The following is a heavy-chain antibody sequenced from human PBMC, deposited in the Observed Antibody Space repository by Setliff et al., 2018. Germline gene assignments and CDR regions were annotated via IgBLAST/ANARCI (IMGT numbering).Heavy chain of an antibody. CDR3: ARLSASVVSPVDH. CDR1: GYTFIGYY. V-gene: IGHV1-2*02. J-gene: IGHJ4*02. Sequence: ASVKVSCKTSGYTFIGYYVHWVRQVPGRGLEWMGWINPNTGGTNYAQKFQGRVTVTSDTSISTAYLTLTSLRSDDTAIYYCARLSASVVSPVDHWGQGTLVTVSS. CDR2: INPNTGGT.